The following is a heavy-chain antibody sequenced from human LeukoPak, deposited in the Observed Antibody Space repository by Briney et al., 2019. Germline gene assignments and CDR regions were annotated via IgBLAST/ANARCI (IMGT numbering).Heavy chain of an antibody. CDR3: ARHYDILTGEYYYGMDV. D-gene: IGHD3-9*01. CDR2: INPNSGGT. Sequence: ASVKVSCKASGYTFTGYYMHWVRQAPGQGLEWMGWINPNSGGTNYAQKFQGRVTMTRDTSISTAYMELSRLRSDDMAVYYCARHYDILTGEYYYGMDVWGQGTTVTVSS. CDR1: GYTFTGYY. V-gene: IGHV1-2*02. J-gene: IGHJ6*02.